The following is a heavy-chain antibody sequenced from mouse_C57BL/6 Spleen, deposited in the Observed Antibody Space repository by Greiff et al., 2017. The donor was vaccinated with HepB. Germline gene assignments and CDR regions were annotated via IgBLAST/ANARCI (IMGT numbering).Heavy chain of an antibody. CDR3: ATTVVANWYFDV. J-gene: IGHJ1*03. V-gene: IGHV1-42*01. CDR1: GYSFTGYY. Sequence: EVQLQQYGPELVKPGASVKISCKASGYSFTGYYMNWVKQSPEKSLEWIGEINPSTGGTTYNQKFKAKATLTVDKSSSTAYMQLKSLTSEDSAVYYCATTVVANWYFDVWGTGTTVTVSS. D-gene: IGHD1-1*01. CDR2: INPSTGGT.